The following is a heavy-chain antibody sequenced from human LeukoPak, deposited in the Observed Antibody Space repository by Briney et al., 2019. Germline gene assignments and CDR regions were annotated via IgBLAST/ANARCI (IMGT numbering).Heavy chain of an antibody. CDR1: GFTFSSYT. Sequence: PGGSLRLSCAASGFTFSSYTMSWVRQAPGKGLEWVSTMTTSDGNSYYADSVKGRFTVSRDNSKNTLFLQMNSLRAEDTALYYCAKDNRIAASGTNWFDPWGQGTLVTVSS. V-gene: IGHV3-23*01. J-gene: IGHJ5*02. CDR2: MTTSDGNS. CDR3: AKDNRIAASGTNWFDP. D-gene: IGHD6-13*01.